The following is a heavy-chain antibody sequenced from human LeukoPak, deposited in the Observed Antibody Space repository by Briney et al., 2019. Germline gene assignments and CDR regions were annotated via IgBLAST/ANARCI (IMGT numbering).Heavy chain of an antibody. V-gene: IGHV3-74*01. CDR3: ARAKFVFGELEYYYYYMDV. Sequence: GGSLRLSCAASGFTFSSYWMHWVRQAPGKGLVWVSRINIDGSSTSYADSVKGRFTISRDNAKNTLYLQMNSLRAEDTAVYYCARAKFVFGELEYYYYYMDVWGKGTTVTISS. CDR2: INIDGSST. D-gene: IGHD3-10*02. CDR1: GFTFSSYW. J-gene: IGHJ6*03.